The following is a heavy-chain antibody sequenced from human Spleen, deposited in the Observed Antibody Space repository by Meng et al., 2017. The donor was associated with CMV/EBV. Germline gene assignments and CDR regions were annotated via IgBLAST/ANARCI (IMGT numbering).Heavy chain of an antibody. CDR2: IANDGSNK. Sequence: LSCAAAGFTFSSYAMHWVRQAPGKGLEWVAVIANDGSNKYYADSVKGRFTISRDNSKNTLYLQMNSLRAEDTAIYYCAKDWGGWFDPWGQGTLVTVSS. J-gene: IGHJ5*02. V-gene: IGHV3-30*04. CDR3: AKDWGGWFDP. CDR1: GFTFSSYA. D-gene: IGHD3-16*01.